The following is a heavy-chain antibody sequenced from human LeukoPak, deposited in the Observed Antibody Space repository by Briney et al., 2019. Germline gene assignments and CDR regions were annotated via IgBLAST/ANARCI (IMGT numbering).Heavy chain of an antibody. CDR2: IYYSGGA. CDR3: ARTHCEGDCFSAIRY. CDR1: GGSTSSYY. D-gene: IGHD2-21*02. V-gene: IGHV4-59*12. Sequence: SETLSLTCTVSGGSTSSYYWSWIRQPPGKGLEWIGSIYYSGGADYNPSLQSRVTISVDTSKNEFSLKVRSVTAADTAVYFCARTHCEGDCFSAIRYWGQGTPVTVSS. J-gene: IGHJ4*02.